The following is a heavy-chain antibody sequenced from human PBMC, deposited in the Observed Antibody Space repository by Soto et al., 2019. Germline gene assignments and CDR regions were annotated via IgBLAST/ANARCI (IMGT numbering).Heavy chain of an antibody. V-gene: IGHV3-13*01. D-gene: IGHD6-13*01. CDR1: GFTFSSYD. J-gene: IGHJ3*02. CDR2: IGTAGDT. CDR3: ARALSIAAAVDAFDI. Sequence: GGSLRLSCAASGFTFSSYDMHWVRQATGKGLEWVSAIGTAGDTYYPGSVKGRFTISRENAKNSLYLQMNSLRAEDTAVYYCARALSIAAAVDAFDIWGQGTMVTVSS.